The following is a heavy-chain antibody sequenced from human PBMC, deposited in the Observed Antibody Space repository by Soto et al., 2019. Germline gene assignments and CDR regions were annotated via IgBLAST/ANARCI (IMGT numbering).Heavy chain of an antibody. CDR2: IIPILGIA. J-gene: IGHJ4*02. V-gene: IGHV1-69*02. D-gene: IGHD5-12*01. CDR3: ARGARVVDIVATNDPARD. CDR1: GGTFSSYT. Sequence: ASVKVSCKASGGTFSSYTISWVRQAPGQGLEWMGRIIPILGIANYAQKFQGRVTITADKSTSTAYMELSSLRSEDTAVYYCARGARVVDIVATNDPARDWGQGTLVTVSS.